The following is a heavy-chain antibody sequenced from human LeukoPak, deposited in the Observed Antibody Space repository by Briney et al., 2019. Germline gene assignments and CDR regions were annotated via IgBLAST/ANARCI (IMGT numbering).Heavy chain of an antibody. CDR3: AKAGVGDYYGMDV. D-gene: IGHD3-10*01. Sequence: SLRLSCAASGFTFSSYGMHWARQAPGKGLEWVAVISYDGSNKYYADSVKGRFTISRDNSKNTLYLQMNSLRAEDTAVYYCAKAGVGDYYGMDVWGQGTTVTDSS. CDR2: ISYDGSNK. CDR1: GFTFSSYG. J-gene: IGHJ6*02. V-gene: IGHV3-30*18.